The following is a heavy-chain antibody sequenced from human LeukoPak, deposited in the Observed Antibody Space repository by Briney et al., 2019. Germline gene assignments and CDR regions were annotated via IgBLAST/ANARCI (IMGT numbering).Heavy chain of an antibody. J-gene: IGHJ4*02. D-gene: IGHD3-3*01. CDR3: AREGDYDFWSGYWYYFDY. Sequence: SETLSLTCTVSGGSISSYYWSWIRQPAGKGLEWIGRIYTSGSTNYNPSLKSRVTMSVDTSKNQFSLKLSSVTAADTAVYYCAREGDYDFWSGYWYYFDYWGQGTLVTVSS. V-gene: IGHV4-4*07. CDR2: IYTSGST. CDR1: GGSISSYY.